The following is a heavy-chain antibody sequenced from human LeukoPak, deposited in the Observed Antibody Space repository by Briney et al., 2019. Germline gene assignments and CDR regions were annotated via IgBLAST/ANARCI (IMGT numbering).Heavy chain of an antibody. CDR1: GDSISSFY. J-gene: IGHJ5*02. V-gene: IGHV4-4*07. CDR2: IYGSGRT. Sequence: SETLSLTCIVSGDSISSFYWTWIRQPAGKGLERIGRIYGSGRTTYNPSLKSRVTMSIDTSRNQLSLKLSSVTAADTAVYYCAKDISSGGANWFDPWGQGTLVTVSS. D-gene: IGHD2-15*01. CDR3: AKDISSGGANWFDP.